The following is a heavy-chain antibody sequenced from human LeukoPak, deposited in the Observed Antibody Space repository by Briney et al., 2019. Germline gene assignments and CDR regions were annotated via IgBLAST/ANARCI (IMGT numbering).Heavy chain of an antibody. CDR3: ARGAYYDSSGYSPE. CDR2: MNPNSGNT. V-gene: IGHV1-8*03. CDR1: GYTFTSYD. J-gene: IGHJ4*02. D-gene: IGHD3-22*01. Sequence: GASVKVSCKASGYTFTSYDINWVRQATGQGLEWMGWMNPNSGNTGYAQKFQGRVTITRNTSISTAYMELSSLRSEDTAVYYCARGAYYDSSGYSPEWGQGTLVTVSS.